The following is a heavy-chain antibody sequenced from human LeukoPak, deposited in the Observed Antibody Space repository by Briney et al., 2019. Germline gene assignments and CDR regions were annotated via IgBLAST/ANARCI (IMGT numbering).Heavy chain of an antibody. V-gene: IGHV3-30*02. D-gene: IGHD2-15*01. CDR3: AKDRPMVAATSPLVPFDY. CDR1: GFTFSSYG. CDR2: IRYDGSNK. Sequence: GGSLRLSCAASGFTFSSYGMHWVRQAPGKGLKWVAFIRYDGSNKYYADSVKGRFTISRDNSKNTLYLQMNSLRAEDTAVYYCAKDRPMVAATSPLVPFDYWGQGTLVTVSS. J-gene: IGHJ4*02.